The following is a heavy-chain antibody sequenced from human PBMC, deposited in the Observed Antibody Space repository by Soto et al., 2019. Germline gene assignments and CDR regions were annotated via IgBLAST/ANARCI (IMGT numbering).Heavy chain of an antibody. J-gene: IGHJ3*02. CDR3: ARAQSSGFEGIAARRGAFDI. Sequence: QVQLQESGPGLVKPSQTLSLACTVFGGSISSGDYYWSWIRQPPGKGLEWIGYIYYSGSTYYNRSLKSRVTISVDTSRNQFSLKLSSVTAADTAVYYCARAQSSGFEGIAARRGAFDIWGQGTMVTVSS. V-gene: IGHV4-30-4*01. CDR2: IYYSGST. CDR1: GGSISSGDYY. D-gene: IGHD6-6*01.